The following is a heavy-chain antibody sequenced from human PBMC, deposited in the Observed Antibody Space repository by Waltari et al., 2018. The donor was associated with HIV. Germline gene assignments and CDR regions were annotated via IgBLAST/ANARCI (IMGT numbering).Heavy chain of an antibody. CDR2: ISYGGGHE. J-gene: IGHJ4*02. CDR3: ARGGSGWTPVY. CDR1: GFTFNSYA. D-gene: IGHD6-19*01. V-gene: IGHV3-30*04. Sequence: QVQLVESGGGVVQPGRSLRLSCAASGFTFNSYAMHWVRQAPGKGLEWVAVISYGGGHEYYADSVKGRFTISRDNSKNTRYLQMNSLRAEDTAVYYCARGGSGWTPVYWGQGTLVTVSS.